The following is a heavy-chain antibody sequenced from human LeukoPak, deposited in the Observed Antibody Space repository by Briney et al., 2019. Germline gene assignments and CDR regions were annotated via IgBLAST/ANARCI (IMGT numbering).Heavy chain of an antibody. V-gene: IGHV4-39*07. CDR1: GGSISSSSYY. D-gene: IGHD3-3*01. Sequence: PSETLSLTCTVSGGSISSSSYYWGWIRQPPGKGLEWIGSIYYSGSTYYNPSLKSRVTISVDTSKNQFSLKLSSVTAADTAVYYCARGYYDFWSGYSVFDPWGQGTLVTVSS. CDR3: ARGYYDFWSGYSVFDP. CDR2: IYYSGST. J-gene: IGHJ5*02.